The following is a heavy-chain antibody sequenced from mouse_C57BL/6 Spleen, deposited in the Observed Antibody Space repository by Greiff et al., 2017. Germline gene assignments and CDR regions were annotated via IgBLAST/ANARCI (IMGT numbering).Heavy chain of an antibody. Sequence: QVQLQQSGAELARPGASVKLSCKASGYTFTSYGISWVKQRTGQGLEWIGEIYPRSGNTYYNEKFKGKATLTADKSSSTAYMELRSLTSEDSAVYFCARSRDYGSSYETGGFAYWGQGTLVTVSA. CDR1: GYTFTSYG. V-gene: IGHV1-81*01. CDR2: IYPRSGNT. J-gene: IGHJ3*01. CDR3: ARSRDYGSSYETGGFAY. D-gene: IGHD1-1*01.